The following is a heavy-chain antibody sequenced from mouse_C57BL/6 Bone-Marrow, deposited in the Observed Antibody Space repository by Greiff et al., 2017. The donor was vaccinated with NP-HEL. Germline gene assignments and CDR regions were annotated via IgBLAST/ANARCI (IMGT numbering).Heavy chain of an antibody. CDR2: IYPGSGST. J-gene: IGHJ4*01. D-gene: IGHD1-1*01. V-gene: IGHV1-55*01. CDR1: GYTFTSYW. CDR3: ARSYGSSQYYYAMDY. Sequence: QVQLQQPGAELVKPGASVKMSCKASGYTFTSYWITWVKQRPGQGLEWIGDIYPGSGSTNYNEKFKSKATLTVDTSSSTAYMQLSSLTSEDSAVYYCARSYGSSQYYYAMDYWGQGTSVTVSS.